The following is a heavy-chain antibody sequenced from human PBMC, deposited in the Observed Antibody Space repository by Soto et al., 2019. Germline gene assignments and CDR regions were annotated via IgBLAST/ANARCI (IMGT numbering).Heavy chain of an antibody. D-gene: IGHD2-2*01. CDR1: GYSFTSYW. J-gene: IGHJ5*02. V-gene: IGHV5-51*01. CDR2: IYPGDSDT. CDR3: ARQPRSELGYCSSTSCYNWFDP. Sequence: GESLKISCKGSGYSFTSYWIGWVRQMPGKGLEWMGIIYPGDSDTRYSPSFQGQVTISADRSISTAYLQWSSLKASDTAMYYCARQPRSELGYCSSTSCYNWFDPWGQGTLVTVSS.